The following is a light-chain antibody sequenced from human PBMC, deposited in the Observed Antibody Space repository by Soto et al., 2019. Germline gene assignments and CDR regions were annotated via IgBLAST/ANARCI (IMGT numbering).Light chain of an antibody. V-gene: IGKV1-33*01. CDR2: GAS. J-gene: IGKJ4*01. CDR1: QDIKNY. CDR3: QQWDNVPLT. Sequence: DIQMTQSPSSLSASVGDRVTITCQASQDIKNYLNWYQQKPGKAPKLLIYGASNLETVVPSRFSGSGSGTDFTFTISSLQPEDMATDYCQQWDNVPLTFGGGARVEI.